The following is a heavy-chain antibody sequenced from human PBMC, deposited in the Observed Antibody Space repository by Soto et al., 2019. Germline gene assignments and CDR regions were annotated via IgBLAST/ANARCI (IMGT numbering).Heavy chain of an antibody. CDR1: GGSIGSGGYY. D-gene: IGHD2-21*01. J-gene: IGHJ4*02. V-gene: IGHV4-31*03. CDR2: IYYSGST. CDR3: ARGRDRVRGVDY. Sequence: QVQLQESGPGLVKPSQTLSLTCTVSGGSIGSGGYYWSWIRQHPGKGLEWIGYIYYSGSTYYNPSLKSRVTISVDTSKNQFSLKLSSVTAADTAVYYCARGRDRVRGVDYWGQGTLVTVSS.